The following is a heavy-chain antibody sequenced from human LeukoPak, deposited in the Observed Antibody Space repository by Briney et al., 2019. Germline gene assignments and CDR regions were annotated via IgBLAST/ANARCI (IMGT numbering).Heavy chain of an antibody. J-gene: IGHJ4*02. Sequence: ASVKVSCKASGGTFSNYAISWVRQAPGQGLEWMGGIIPFFGTANYAQKFQGRVTITADESTSTAYMELSSLRSDDTAVYYCARTPSSGWTTFDYWGQGTLVTVSS. CDR1: GGTFSNYA. V-gene: IGHV1-69*01. CDR2: IIPFFGTA. D-gene: IGHD6-19*01. CDR3: ARTPSSGWTTFDY.